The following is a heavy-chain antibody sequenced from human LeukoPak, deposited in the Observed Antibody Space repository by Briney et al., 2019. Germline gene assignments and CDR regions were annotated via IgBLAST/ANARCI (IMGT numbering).Heavy chain of an antibody. CDR2: INPSRGST. D-gene: IGHD5-24*01. CDR1: GYTFTSYY. J-gene: IGHJ5*02. V-gene: IGHV1-46*01. Sequence: AASVKVSCKASGYTFTSYYMHWVRQAPGQGLEWMGIINPSRGSTSQAQTFQGRVTMTRDMSTSTVSMELSSLRSEATAVYYCARDGGDGYKANWFDTWGQGTLVTVSS. CDR3: ARDGGDGYKANWFDT.